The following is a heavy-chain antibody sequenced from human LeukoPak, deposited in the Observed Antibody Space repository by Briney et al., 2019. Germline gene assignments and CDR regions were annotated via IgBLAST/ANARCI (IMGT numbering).Heavy chain of an antibody. D-gene: IGHD2-15*01. V-gene: IGHV3-15*01. CDR1: GFTFGNAW. Sequence: GGSPRLSCAASGFTFGNAWMSWVRQAPGKGLEWVGRIKSKTDGGTTDYAAPVKGRFTISRDDSKSTLDLQLNSLKTEDTAVYFCTTGTFCSGGSCYPPFVYWGQGTLVTVSS. J-gene: IGHJ4*02. CDR2: IKSKTDGGTT. CDR3: TTGTFCSGGSCYPPFVY.